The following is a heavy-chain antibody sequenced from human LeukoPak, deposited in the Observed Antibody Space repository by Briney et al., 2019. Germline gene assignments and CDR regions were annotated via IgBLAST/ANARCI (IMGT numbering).Heavy chain of an antibody. CDR3: AKSPAVDAAFDI. D-gene: IGHD4-23*01. V-gene: IGHV3-23*01. CDR2: ISGSGGST. J-gene: IGHJ3*02. Sequence: GGSLRLSCAASGFTFSNFAVSWVRQAPGKGLEWVSAISGSGGSTYYADFVKGRFTISRDNSKNTLYLQMNSLRAEDTAVYYCAKSPAVDAAFDIWGQGTMVTVSS. CDR1: GFTFSNFA.